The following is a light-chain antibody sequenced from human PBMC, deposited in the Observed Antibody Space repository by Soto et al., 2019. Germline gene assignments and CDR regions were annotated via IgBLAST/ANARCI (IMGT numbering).Light chain of an antibody. CDR3: CSYTGSDSVV. CDR1: SSDVGAYDF. J-gene: IGLJ2*01. CDR2: DVT. Sequence: QSVLTQPRSVSGSPGQSVTISCTGTSSDVGAYDFVSWHQHHPGKAPKVIIYDVTKRPSGVPDRFSGSKSGNTASLTISGLQAEDEADYHCCSYTGSDSVVFGGGTKGTVL. V-gene: IGLV2-11*01.